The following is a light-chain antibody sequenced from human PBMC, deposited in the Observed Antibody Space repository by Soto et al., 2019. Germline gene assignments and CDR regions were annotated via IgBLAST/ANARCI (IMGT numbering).Light chain of an antibody. J-gene: IGLJ2*01. Sequence: QSVLTQPPSVSAAPGQKVTISCSGSRSNIGNNYVSWYQQLPGTAPKLLIYDNIQRPSGIPDRFSGSKSGTSATLSITGLQTGDEADYYCGTWDSSLSAVVFGGGTKLTVL. CDR2: DNI. V-gene: IGLV1-51*01. CDR3: GTWDSSLSAVV. CDR1: RSNIGNNY.